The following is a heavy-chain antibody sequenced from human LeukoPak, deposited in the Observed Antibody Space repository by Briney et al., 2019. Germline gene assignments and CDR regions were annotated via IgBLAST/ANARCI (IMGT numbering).Heavy chain of an antibody. Sequence: PGGSLRLSCAASGFTFSSYGVHWVRQAPGKGLEWVAVISYDGSNKYYADSVKGRFTISRDNSKNTLYLQMNSLRAEDTAVYYCAKDYRRYCSSTSCQPFDYWGQGPLVTVSS. D-gene: IGHD2-2*01. CDR1: GFTFSSYG. CDR3: AKDYRRYCSSTSCQPFDY. CDR2: ISYDGSNK. V-gene: IGHV3-30*18. J-gene: IGHJ4*02.